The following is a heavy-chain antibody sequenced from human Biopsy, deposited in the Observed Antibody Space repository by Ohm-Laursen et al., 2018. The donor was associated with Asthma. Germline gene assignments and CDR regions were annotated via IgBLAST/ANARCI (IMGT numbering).Heavy chain of an antibody. J-gene: IGHJ4*02. D-gene: IGHD3-22*01. Sequence: SQTLSLTCSVYGGSISTYYWSWIRQLPGKGLEWIGFIYYSGSTYYNPSLKSRVSISIDTSKNQFSLKLSSVTAADTAVYYCARAQDYYDSRGYYRSFDYWGQGTLVTVSS. CDR2: IYYSGST. V-gene: IGHV4-31*03. CDR3: ARAQDYYDSRGYYRSFDY. CDR1: GGSISTYY.